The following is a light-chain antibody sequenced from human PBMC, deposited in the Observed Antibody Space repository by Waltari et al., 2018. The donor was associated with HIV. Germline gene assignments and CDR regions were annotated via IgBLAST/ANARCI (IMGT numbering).Light chain of an antibody. CDR3: VLYMGSGGWV. CDR2: TTN. J-gene: IGLJ3*02. Sequence: QTVVTQEPSFSVSPGGTVTLTCGLSSGSVSASNYPSWYQQTPGQAHRTIIYTTNTRSSGVPDLFSGSILGNKAALTITGAQADDESDYYCVLYMGSGGWVFGGGTRLTVL. CDR1: SGSVSASNY. V-gene: IGLV8-61*01.